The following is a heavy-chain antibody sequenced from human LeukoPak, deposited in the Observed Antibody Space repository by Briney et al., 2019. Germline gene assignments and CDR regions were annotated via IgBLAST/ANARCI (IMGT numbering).Heavy chain of an antibody. J-gene: IGHJ6*03. V-gene: IGHV4-4*09. CDR1: GGSISSYY. CDR3: ARISGSSGWPPYYYYYYYMDV. D-gene: IGHD6-19*01. Sequence: SETLSLTCTVSGGSISSYYWSWIRQPPGKGLEWIGYIYTSGSTNYNPSLKSRVTISVDTSKNQFSLKLSSVAAADTAVYYCARISGSSGWPPYYYYYYYMDVWGKGTTVTVSS. CDR2: IYTSGST.